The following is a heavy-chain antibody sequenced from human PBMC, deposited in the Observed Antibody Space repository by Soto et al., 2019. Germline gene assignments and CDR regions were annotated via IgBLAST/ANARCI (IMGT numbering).Heavy chain of an antibody. CDR1: GFTFDDYT. CDR3: ARDSREIVVVPAAPFDY. Sequence: GGSLRLSCAASGFTFDDYTMHWVRQVPGKGLEWVSLISRDGGSTYYADSVKGRFTISRDNAKNSLYLQMNSLRAEDTAVYYCARDSREIVVVPAAPFDYWGQGTLVTVSS. V-gene: IGHV3-43*01. CDR2: ISRDGGST. J-gene: IGHJ4*02. D-gene: IGHD2-2*01.